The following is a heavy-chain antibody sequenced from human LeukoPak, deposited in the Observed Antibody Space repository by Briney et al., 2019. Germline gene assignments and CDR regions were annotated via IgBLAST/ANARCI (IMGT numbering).Heavy chain of an antibody. Sequence: GGSLRLSCAASGFTFSSYGMHWVRQAPGKGLEWVAVISYDGSNKYYADSVKGRFTISRDNSKTTLYLQMNSLRAEDTAVYYCAKLAYYYVSGGDYFDYWGQGTLVTVSS. D-gene: IGHD3-10*01. J-gene: IGHJ4*02. CDR1: GFTFSSYG. CDR3: AKLAYYYVSGGDYFDY. CDR2: ISYDGSNK. V-gene: IGHV3-30*18.